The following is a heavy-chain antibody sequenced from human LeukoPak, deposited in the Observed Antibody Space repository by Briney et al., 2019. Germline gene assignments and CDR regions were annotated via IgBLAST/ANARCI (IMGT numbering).Heavy chain of an antibody. D-gene: IGHD3-22*01. J-gene: IGHJ1*01. CDR1: GYTFTGYY. Sequence: SVKVSCKPSGYTFTGYYMHWVRQAPGQGLEWMGRIIPILGIANYAQKFQGRVTITADKSTSTAYMELSSLRSEDTAVYYCARQDSSGYSYWGQGTLVTVSS. CDR2: IIPILGIA. V-gene: IGHV1-69*02. CDR3: ARQDSSGYSY.